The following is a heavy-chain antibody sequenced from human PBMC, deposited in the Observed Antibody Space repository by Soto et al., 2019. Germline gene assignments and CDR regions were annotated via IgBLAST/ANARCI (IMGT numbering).Heavy chain of an antibody. Sequence: QVQLVQSGAEVKKPGSSVKVSCKASGGTFSSYAISWVRQAPGQGLEWMGGIIPIFGTANYAQKFQGRVTITEDEATSTAYMELSSLRSEDTAVYYCASPWRGDYDSRGYGLHIWGQGTMVTVSS. J-gene: IGHJ3*02. CDR1: GGTFSSYA. CDR2: IIPIFGTA. CDR3: ASPWRGDYDSRGYGLHI. D-gene: IGHD3-22*01. V-gene: IGHV1-69*12.